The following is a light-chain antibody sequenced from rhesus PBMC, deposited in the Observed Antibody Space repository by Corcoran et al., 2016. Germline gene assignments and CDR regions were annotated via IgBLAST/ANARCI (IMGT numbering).Light chain of an antibody. J-gene: IGKJ2*01. CDR2: RAS. CDR1: DNVNKY. Sequence: DIQMTQSPSSLSASIGDRVTITCRTSDNVNKYLNWYQQKPGKAPKILIFRASTLERGVPSRFSGSGSGADYTFSISSLQPEDVATYYCQHNYGTPHNFGQGTKVEI. CDR3: QHNYGTPHN. V-gene: IGKV1-74*01.